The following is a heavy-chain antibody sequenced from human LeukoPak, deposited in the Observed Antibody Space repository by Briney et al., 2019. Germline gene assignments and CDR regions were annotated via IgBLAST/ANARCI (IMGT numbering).Heavy chain of an antibody. V-gene: IGHV4-61*01. Sequence: PSETLSLTCTVSGDSVTSGSYYWSWLRQPPGQRLEWIGYIYYSGGTNHNPSLKSRVTVSLDTSKNQSSLKLTSVTAADTAVYYCARGRGSGYWFDPWGQGTLVTVSS. D-gene: IGHD6-25*01. CDR2: IYYSGGT. J-gene: IGHJ5*02. CDR1: GDSVTSGSYY. CDR3: ARGRGSGYWFDP.